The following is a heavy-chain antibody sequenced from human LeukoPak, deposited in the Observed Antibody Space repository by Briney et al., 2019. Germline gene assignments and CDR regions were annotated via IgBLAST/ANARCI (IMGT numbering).Heavy chain of an antibody. Sequence: GGSLRLSCAASGFTFSSYGMHWVRQAPGKGLEWVAVISYDGSNKYYADSVKGRFTISRDNSKNTLYLQMNSLRAEDTAVYYCAGDQSTIFGVVSYFDYWGQGTLVTVSS. J-gene: IGHJ4*02. D-gene: IGHD3-3*01. CDR2: ISYDGSNK. V-gene: IGHV3-30*03. CDR1: GFTFSSYG. CDR3: AGDQSTIFGVVSYFDY.